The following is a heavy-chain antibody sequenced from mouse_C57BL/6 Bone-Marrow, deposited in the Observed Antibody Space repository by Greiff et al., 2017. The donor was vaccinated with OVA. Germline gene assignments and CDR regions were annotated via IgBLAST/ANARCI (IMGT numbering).Heavy chain of an antibody. CDR1: GYTFTDYY. V-gene: IGHV1-19*01. CDR3: ARRIYYYGSSYFDY. J-gene: IGHJ2*01. CDR2: INPYNGGT. D-gene: IGHD1-1*01. Sequence: VQLKESGPVLVKPGASVKMSCKASGYTFTDYYMNWVKQSHGKSLEWIGVINPYNGGTSYNQKFKGKATLTVDKSSSTVYMELNSLTSEDSAVYYCARRIYYYGSSYFDYWGQGTTLTVSS.